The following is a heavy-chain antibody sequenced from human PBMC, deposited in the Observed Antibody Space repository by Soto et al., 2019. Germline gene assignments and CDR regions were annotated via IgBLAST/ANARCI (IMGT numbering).Heavy chain of an antibody. D-gene: IGHD3-10*01. CDR1: GDSVSSNSAT. CDR3: ARERGFLSEALDI. Sequence: QVQLQQSGPGLVKPSQTLSLTCGISGDSVSSNSATWNWIRQSPSRGLEWLGRTYYRSQWHNEYEESVKSRITINPDTSKNQFSLQLNSMSPEDTAVYYWARERGFLSEALDIWGRGTMVTVSS. CDR2: TYYRSQWHN. V-gene: IGHV6-1*01. J-gene: IGHJ3*02.